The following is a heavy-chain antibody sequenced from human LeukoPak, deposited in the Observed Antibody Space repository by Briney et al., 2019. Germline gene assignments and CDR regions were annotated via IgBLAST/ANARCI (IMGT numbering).Heavy chain of an antibody. CDR3: ARAVPLIVVVTAHWFDP. D-gene: IGHD3-22*01. J-gene: IGHJ5*02. Sequence: KSSETLSLTCAVYGGSFSGYYWSWIRQPPGKGLEWIGEINHSGSTNYNPSLKSRVTISVDTSKNQFSLKLSSVTAADTAEYYCARAVPLIVVVTAHWFDPWGQGTLVTVSS. V-gene: IGHV4-34*01. CDR2: INHSGST. CDR1: GGSFSGYY.